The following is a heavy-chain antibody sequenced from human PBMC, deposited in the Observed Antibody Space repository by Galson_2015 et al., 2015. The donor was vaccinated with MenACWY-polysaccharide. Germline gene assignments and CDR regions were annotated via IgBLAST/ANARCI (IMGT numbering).Heavy chain of an antibody. CDR1: GYTFSSYD. J-gene: IGHJ5*02. Sequence: SVKVSCKASGYTFSSYDINWVRQTPGQGLEWMGWMHPNSGNTGYAQKFQGRVTMTRNTSISIAYMELSSLRSEDTAVYYCARGGKYYYDSSGYLNWFDPWGQGTLVLVSS. V-gene: IGHV1-8*02. D-gene: IGHD3-22*01. CDR2: MHPNSGNT. CDR3: ARGGKYYYDSSGYLNWFDP.